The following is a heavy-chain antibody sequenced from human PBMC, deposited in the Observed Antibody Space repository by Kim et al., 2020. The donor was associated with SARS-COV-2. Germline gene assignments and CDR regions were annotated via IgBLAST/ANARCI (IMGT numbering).Heavy chain of an antibody. D-gene: IGHD1-26*01. CDR1: GFTFSSYG. CDR3: ARDGRGGCYYDYYAMVV. CDR2: IWYDGSTI. J-gene: IGHJ6*01. V-gene: IGHV3-33*01. Sequence: GGSLRLSCAASGFTFSSYGMHWVRQAPGKGLVWVAGIWYDGSTISYADSVKGRFTISRDNSKNTLYLQMNSLRAEDTAVYYCARDGRGGCYYDYYAMVV.